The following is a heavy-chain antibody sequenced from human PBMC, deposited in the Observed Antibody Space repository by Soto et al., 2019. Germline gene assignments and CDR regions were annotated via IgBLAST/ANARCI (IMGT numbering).Heavy chain of an antibody. J-gene: IGHJ6*02. CDR3: AKGGNWNTNYGMDV. Sequence: QVQLVESGGGWSQPGKSLRPSGVGFGFTFRPYAFHWLRQAPGKGLAWVAVISFDGSNQYYTESVKGRFTISRDNSKNTLYLQMSRLTSADTAVYYCAKGGNWNTNYGMDVWGRGTTVIVSS. D-gene: IGHD1-20*01. V-gene: IGHV3-30*18. CDR1: GFTFRPYA. CDR2: ISFDGSNQ.